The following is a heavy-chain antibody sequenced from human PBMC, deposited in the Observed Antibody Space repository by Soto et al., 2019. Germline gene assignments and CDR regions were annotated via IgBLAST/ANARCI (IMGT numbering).Heavy chain of an antibody. CDR1: GGSFSGYY. J-gene: IGHJ4*02. D-gene: IGHD6-19*01. Sequence: SETMSLTCTVSGGSFSGYYWSWIRQPAGKGLEWIGRIYTTTGSTTYNPSLNSRLTMSVDTSKNLFFLNLKSVTAADTAVYYCAKSSGWFDYWGQGILVTVSS. V-gene: IGHV4-4*07. CDR3: AKSSGWFDY. CDR2: IYTTTGST.